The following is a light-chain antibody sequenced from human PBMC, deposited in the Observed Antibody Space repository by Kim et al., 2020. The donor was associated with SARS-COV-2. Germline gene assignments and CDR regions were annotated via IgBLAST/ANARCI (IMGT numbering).Light chain of an antibody. CDR1: QSVGSNF. Sequence: EIVLTQSPGTLSFPPGERATLSCRASQSVGSNFLAWYQQKPGQAPRLLIYSSSSRATGIPDRFSGSGSGADFTLTISRLEAEDFAMYYCQQYYDSPGTFGPGTKVDIK. V-gene: IGKV3-20*01. CDR3: QQYYDSPGT. CDR2: SSS. J-gene: IGKJ1*01.